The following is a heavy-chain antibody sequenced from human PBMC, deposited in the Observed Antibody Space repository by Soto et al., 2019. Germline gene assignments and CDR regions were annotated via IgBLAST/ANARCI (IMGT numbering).Heavy chain of an antibody. CDR2: IYHSGST. D-gene: IGHD2-15*01. Sequence: SETLSLTCAVSGGSISSSNWWSWVRQPPGKGLEWIGEIYHSGSTYYNPSLKSRVTISVDRSKNQFSLKLTSVTAADTAVYYCARVTAWQPQGWWYFDYWGQGTLVTVSS. J-gene: IGHJ4*02. CDR3: ARVTAWQPQGWWYFDY. CDR1: GGSISSSNW. V-gene: IGHV4-4*02.